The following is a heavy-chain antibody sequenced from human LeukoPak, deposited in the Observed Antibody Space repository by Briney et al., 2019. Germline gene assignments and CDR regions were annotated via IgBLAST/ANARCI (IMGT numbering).Heavy chain of an antibody. D-gene: IGHD2-8*01. CDR2: IYYSGST. J-gene: IGHJ5*02. CDR3: ARGPPLYLEGFWFDP. V-gene: IGHV4-31*03. Sequence: SQTLSLTCTVSGGSISSGGYYWSWIRQHPGKGLEWIGYIYYSGSTYYNPSLKSRVTISVDTSKNQFSLKLSSVTAADTAVYYCARGPPLYLEGFWFDPWGQGTLVTVSS. CDR1: GGSISSGGYY.